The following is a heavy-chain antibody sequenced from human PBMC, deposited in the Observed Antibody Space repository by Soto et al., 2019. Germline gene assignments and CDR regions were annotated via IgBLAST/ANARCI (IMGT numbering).Heavy chain of an antibody. D-gene: IGHD6-6*01. J-gene: IGHJ4*02. CDR2: IKPDGSAN. V-gene: IGHV3-7*01. Sequence: GGSLRFSYAAYGLTFSSFWVSWFRLVRGQAMEWVANIKPDGSANYYVDSVKGRFTISRDNAKNSLYLQMNSLRAEDTAVYYCAREGILSSSSDFDYWGQGT. CDR1: GLTFSSFW. CDR3: AREGILSSSSDFDY.